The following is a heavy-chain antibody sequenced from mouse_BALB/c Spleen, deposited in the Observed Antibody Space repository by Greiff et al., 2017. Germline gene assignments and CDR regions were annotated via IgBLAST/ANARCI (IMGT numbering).Heavy chain of an antibody. V-gene: IGHV2-4-1*01. CDR3: ARNGYYGSAWFAY. CDR2: IWSGGST. J-gene: IGHJ3*01. CDR1: GFSLTSYG. D-gene: IGHD1-1*01. Sequence: QVQLKESGPGLVQPSQSLSITCTVSGFSLTSYGVHWVRQSPGKGLEWLGVIWSGGSTDYNAAFISRLSISKDNSKRQVFFKMNSLQADDTAIYYCARNGYYGSAWFAYWGQGTLVTVSA.